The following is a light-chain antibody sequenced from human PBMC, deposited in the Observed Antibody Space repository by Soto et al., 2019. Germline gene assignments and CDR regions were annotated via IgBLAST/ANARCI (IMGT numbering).Light chain of an antibody. J-gene: IGKJ5*01. CDR2: GAS. CDR3: QQYGSSLQIT. V-gene: IGKV3-20*01. Sequence: EIVLTQSPGILSLSPGERSTLSCMASQSVSSSYLAWYQQKPGQAPRLLIYGASSRATGIPDRFSGSGSGTDFTLTISRLEPEDFAVYYCQQYGSSLQITFGQGRRLEIK. CDR1: QSVSSSY.